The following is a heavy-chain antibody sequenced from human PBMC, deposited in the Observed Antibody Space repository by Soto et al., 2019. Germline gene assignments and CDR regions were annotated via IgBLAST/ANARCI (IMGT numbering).Heavy chain of an antibody. D-gene: IGHD3-10*01. CDR1: VESFSGYY. V-gene: IGHV4-34*01. CDR3: ARFDQTATTGIYYYYMDV. J-gene: IGHJ6*03. CDR2: INHSGST. Sequence: SETMSLTCAVYVESFSGYYWSWIRQPPGKGLEWIGEINHSGSTNYNPSLKSRVTISIDTSKRQFSLKVKSVTAADTAVYYCARFDQTATTGIYYYYMDVWGRGTTVTVSS.